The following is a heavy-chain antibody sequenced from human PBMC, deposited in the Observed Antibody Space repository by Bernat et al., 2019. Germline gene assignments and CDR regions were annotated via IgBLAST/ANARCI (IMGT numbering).Heavy chain of an antibody. D-gene: IGHD3-10*01. CDR3: ARDPRTYYYGSGSYYNF. CDR1: GFTFSSYG. Sequence: QVQLVESGGGVVQPGRSLRLSCAASGFTFSSYGMHWVRQAPGKGLEWVAVIWYDGSNKYYADSVKGRFTISRDNSKNTLYLQMNSLRAEDTAVYYCARDPRTYYYGSGSYYNFWGQGTLVTVSS. J-gene: IGHJ4*02. V-gene: IGHV3-33*01. CDR2: IWYDGSNK.